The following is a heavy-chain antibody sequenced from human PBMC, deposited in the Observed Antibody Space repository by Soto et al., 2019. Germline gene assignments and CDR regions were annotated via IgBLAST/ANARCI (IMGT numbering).Heavy chain of an antibody. D-gene: IGHD3-10*01. CDR3: AMGRQYFGVRYFDY. CDR1: GGSISSGGYY. V-gene: IGHV4-31*03. CDR2: IDYSGST. Sequence: QGQLQESGPGLVKPSQTLSLTCTVSGGSISSGGYYWSWIRQHPGKGLEWIGYIDYSGSTYYNPSLKSRVTISVDTSKNQFSLKLSSVTAADTAVYYCAMGRQYFGVRYFDYWGQGTLVTVSS. J-gene: IGHJ4*02.